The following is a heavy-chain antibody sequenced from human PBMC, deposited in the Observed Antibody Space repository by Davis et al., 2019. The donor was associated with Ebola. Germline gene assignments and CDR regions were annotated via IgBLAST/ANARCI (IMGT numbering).Heavy chain of an antibody. CDR3: ARGGSYYQHGADY. Sequence: AASVKVSCKASGYTFNSHGISWVRQAPGQGLEWMAWISAYNGNTNYAQKLQGRVTMTTDTSTSTAYMELSSLRSEDTAVYYCARGGSYYQHGADYWGQGTLVTVSS. CDR1: GYTFNSHG. D-gene: IGHD1-26*01. J-gene: IGHJ4*02. CDR2: ISAYNGNT. V-gene: IGHV1-18*01.